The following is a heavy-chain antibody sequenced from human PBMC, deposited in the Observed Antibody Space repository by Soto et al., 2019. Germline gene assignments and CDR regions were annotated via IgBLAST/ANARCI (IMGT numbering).Heavy chain of an antibody. D-gene: IGHD6-19*01. CDR1: GYTFTSYG. CDR2: INTKNGNT. J-gene: IGHJ4*02. CDR3: ARDQAPYSNGWHY. V-gene: IGHV1-18*01. Sequence: ASVKASCKASGYTFTSYGIICVRQAPGQGLEWMGWINTKNGNTHYAQKLQGRVTMTTDTSTTTAYMELRSLRTDDTAVYFCARDQAPYSNGWHYWGSGPRITAS.